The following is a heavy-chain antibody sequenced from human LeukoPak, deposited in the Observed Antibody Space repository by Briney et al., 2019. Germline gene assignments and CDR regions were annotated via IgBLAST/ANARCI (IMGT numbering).Heavy chain of an antibody. V-gene: IGHV3-23*01. Sequence: PGGSLRLSCAASGFTFSSYAMNWVRQAPGKGLEWVSMISGSGGSTYYTDSVKGRFTISRDNSKNTLYLQMNSLRAEHTAVYYCAKETVVVVAATFDYWGQGTLVTVSS. J-gene: IGHJ4*02. CDR2: ISGSGGST. D-gene: IGHD2-15*01. CDR3: AKETVVVVAATFDY. CDR1: GFTFSSYA.